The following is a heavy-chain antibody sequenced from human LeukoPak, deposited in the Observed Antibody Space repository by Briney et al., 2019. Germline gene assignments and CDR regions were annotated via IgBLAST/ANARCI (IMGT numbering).Heavy chain of an antibody. D-gene: IGHD1-7*01. CDR3: ARRGTSWGRFDY. V-gene: IGHV4-39*01. Sequence: PSETLSLTCTVSGGSISSSSYFWGWIRQPPGKGLEWVGTIHYSGSTYYNPSLKSRVTISVDTSKNQLSLKLSSVTAADTAVYYCARRGTSWGRFDYWGQGTLVTVSS. CDR1: GGSISSSSYF. J-gene: IGHJ4*02. CDR2: IHYSGST.